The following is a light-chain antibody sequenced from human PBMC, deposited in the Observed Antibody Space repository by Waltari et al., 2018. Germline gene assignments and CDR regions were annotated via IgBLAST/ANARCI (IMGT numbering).Light chain of an antibody. CDR3: QQYNNWQGT. J-gene: IGKJ5*01. CDR1: QSVSSN. V-gene: IGKV3-15*01. Sequence: EIVMTQSPATLSVSPGERATLSCRASQSVSSNLAWYQQKPGQAPRLLIYVASTRATGIPARFSGSGSGTEFTLTISSLQSEDFAVYYCQQYNNWQGTFGQGTRLEIK. CDR2: VAS.